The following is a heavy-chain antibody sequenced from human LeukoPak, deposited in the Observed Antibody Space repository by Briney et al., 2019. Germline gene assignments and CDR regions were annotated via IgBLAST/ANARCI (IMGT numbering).Heavy chain of an antibody. V-gene: IGHV3-30*04. J-gene: IGHJ4*02. D-gene: IGHD2-21*02. CDR1: GFTFSSYA. CDR2: ISYDGSNK. Sequence: GGSLRLSCAASGFTFSSYAMHWVRQAPGKGLEWVAVISYDGSNKYYADSVKGRFTISRDNSKNTLYLQMNSLRAEDTAVYYCARDGKHIVVVTHPFHYLDYWGQGTLVTVSS. CDR3: ARDGKHIVVVTHPFHYLDY.